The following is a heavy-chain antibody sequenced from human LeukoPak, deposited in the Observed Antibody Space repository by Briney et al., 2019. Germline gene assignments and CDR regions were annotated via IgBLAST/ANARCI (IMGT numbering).Heavy chain of an antibody. J-gene: IGHJ5*02. D-gene: IGHD3-10*01. CDR3: ARDHPVARVTMVRGVIIPNWFDP. CDR2: IYYSGST. CDR1: GGSISSSSYY. Sequence: KSSETLSLTCTVSGGSISSSSYYWGWIRQPPGKGLEWIGSIYYSGSTYYNPSLKSRVTISVDTSKNQFSLKLSSVTAADTAVYYCARDHPVARVTMVRGVIIPNWFDPWGQGTLVTVSS. V-gene: IGHV4-39*07.